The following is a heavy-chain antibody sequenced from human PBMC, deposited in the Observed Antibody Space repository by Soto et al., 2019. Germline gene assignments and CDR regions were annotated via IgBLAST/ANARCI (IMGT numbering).Heavy chain of an antibody. V-gene: IGHV4-31*03. J-gene: IGHJ4*02. CDR3: ARSQGRIYDFWSGYSTGPFDY. CDR2: IYYSGST. Sequence: SETLSLTCTVSGGAISSGGYYWSWIRQHPGKGLEWIGYIYYSGSTYYNPSLKSRVTISVDTSKNQFSLKLSSVTAADTAVYYCARSQGRIYDFWSGYSTGPFDYWGQGTLVTVSS. CDR1: GGAISSGGYY. D-gene: IGHD3-3*01.